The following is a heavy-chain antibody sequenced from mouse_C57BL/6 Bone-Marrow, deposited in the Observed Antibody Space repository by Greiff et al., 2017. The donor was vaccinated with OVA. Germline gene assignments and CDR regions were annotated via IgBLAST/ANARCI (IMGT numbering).Heavy chain of an antibody. CDR2: INPSTGGT. Sequence: EVQLQQSGPELVKPGASVKISCKASGYSFTGYYMNWVKQSPEKSLEWIGEINPSTGGTTYNQKFKAKATLTVDKYSSTAYMQLKSLTSEDSAVYYCAEGGGSSYERYFDVWGTGTTVTVSS. CDR3: AEGGGSSYERYFDV. CDR1: GYSFTGYY. V-gene: IGHV1-42*01. J-gene: IGHJ1*03. D-gene: IGHD1-1*01.